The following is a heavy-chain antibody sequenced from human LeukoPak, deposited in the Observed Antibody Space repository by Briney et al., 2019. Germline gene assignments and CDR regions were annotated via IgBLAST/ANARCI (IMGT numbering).Heavy chain of an antibody. J-gene: IGHJ6*03. CDR2: IYTSGST. D-gene: IGHD6-13*01. Sequence: KSSETLSLTCTVSGGSISSGSYYWSWIRQPAGKGLEWIGRIYTSGSTNYNPSLKSRVTISVDMSKNQFSLKLSSVTAADTAVYYCARTTEAHSWRTRYYDYYMDVWGKGTTVTVSS. CDR3: ARTTEAHSWRTRYYDYYMDV. CDR1: GGSISSGSYY. V-gene: IGHV4-61*02.